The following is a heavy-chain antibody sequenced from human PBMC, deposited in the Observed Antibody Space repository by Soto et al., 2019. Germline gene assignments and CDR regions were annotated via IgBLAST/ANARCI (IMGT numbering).Heavy chain of an antibody. D-gene: IGHD2-8*01. CDR2: VSYDGDNE. Sequence: PGGSLRLSCVASGFTFCNYAMHWVRQAPGKGLEWVAIVSYDGDNEYYADSVRGRFFISRDNSRNTLYLQTSSLRHEDTAVYYCARRTNGYFAYWGQGALVTVSS. V-gene: IGHV3-30*03. CDR3: ARRTNGYFAY. CDR1: GFTFCNYA. J-gene: IGHJ4*02.